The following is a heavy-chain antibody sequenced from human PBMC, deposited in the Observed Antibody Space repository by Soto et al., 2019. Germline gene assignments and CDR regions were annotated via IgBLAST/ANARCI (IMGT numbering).Heavy chain of an antibody. CDR3: AHRGAPGYFEY. J-gene: IGHJ4*02. CDR2: ISWDDDK. V-gene: IGHV2-5*02. D-gene: IGHD3-16*01. Sequence: QITLKESGPTLVKPTQTLTLTCTFSGFSITTTGVGVGWIRQPPGKALDWLALISWDDDKRYSPSLKSRLTXTXXPSNNPVVMPITNMDPVDTGTYDRAHRGAPGYFEYWGQDALVTVS. CDR1: GFSITTTGVG.